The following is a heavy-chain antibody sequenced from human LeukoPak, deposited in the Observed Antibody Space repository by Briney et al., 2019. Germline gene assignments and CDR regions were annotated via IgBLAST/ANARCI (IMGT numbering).Heavy chain of an antibody. CDR2: IYYSGST. V-gene: IGHV4-59*01. CDR3: ARAHPIFAHRGNWFDP. D-gene: IGHD3-3*01. Sequence: SETLSLTCAVSGGSISSYYWSWIRQPPGKGLEWIGYIYYSGSTNYNPSLKSRVTISVDTSKNQFSLKLSSVTAADTAVYYCARAHPIFAHRGNWFDPWGQGTLVTVSS. CDR1: GGSISSYY. J-gene: IGHJ5*02.